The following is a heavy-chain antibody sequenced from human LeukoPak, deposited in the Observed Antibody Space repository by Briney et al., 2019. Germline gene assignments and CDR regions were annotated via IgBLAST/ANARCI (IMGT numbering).Heavy chain of an antibody. V-gene: IGHV3-66*04. CDR3: ARLLTTAIRWAWYFDL. D-gene: IGHD4-17*01. CDR1: GLTVSSKY. CDR2: VYPDGNT. J-gene: IGHJ2*01. Sequence: GVSLRLSCVASGLTVSSKYMSWVRQVPGRGLEWVAVVYPDGNTYYADSAKGRFAISTDISKNTLFLQMDSLRAEDTAVYYCARLLTTAIRWAWYFDLWGRGTLVTVSS.